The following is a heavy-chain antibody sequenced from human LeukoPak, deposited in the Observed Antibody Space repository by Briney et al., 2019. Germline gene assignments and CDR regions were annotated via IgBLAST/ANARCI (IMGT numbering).Heavy chain of an antibody. CDR1: GGSFIGYY. V-gene: IGHV4-34*01. D-gene: IGHD3-22*01. CDR3: ARGSVDSITYYAVLDY. J-gene: IGHJ4*02. CDR2: IIHSGRT. Sequence: SETLSLTCAVYGGSFIGYYWTWIRQPPGKRLEWIGEIIHSGRTNYNPSLESRVTMSVDTTKNHFSLKLSSVTAADTAVYYCARGSVDSITYYAVLDYWGQGKLVTVSP.